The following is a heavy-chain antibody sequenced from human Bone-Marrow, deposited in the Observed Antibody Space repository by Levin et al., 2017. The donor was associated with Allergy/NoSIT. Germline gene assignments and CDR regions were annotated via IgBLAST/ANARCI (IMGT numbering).Heavy chain of an antibody. CDR3: ARLRGHHSSRARI. J-gene: IGHJ3*02. V-gene: IGHV5-51*01. CDR2: IYPGDSDT. D-gene: IGHD6-13*01. CDR1: GYNFADYW. Sequence: GESLKISCKGSGYNFADYWIGWVRQMPGKGLEWMGIIYPGDSDTRYSSSFQGQVTISADKSIGTANLQWTSLKASDTAMYYCARLRGHHSSRARIWGQGTMVTVSS.